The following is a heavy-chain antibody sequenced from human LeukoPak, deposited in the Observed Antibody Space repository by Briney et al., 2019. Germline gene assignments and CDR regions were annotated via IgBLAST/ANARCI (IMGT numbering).Heavy chain of an antibody. CDR2: TYYRSKWYN. V-gene: IGHV6-1*01. J-gene: IGHJ4*02. Sequence: SQTLSLTCAIFGDSVSSNTATWNWIRQSPSRGLEWLGRTYYRSKWYNDYAMSLRSRMVFNPDTSKNQFSLRLNSLTPEDTAVYFCARGRAVAGIPFDFWGQGILVTVSS. D-gene: IGHD6-19*01. CDR1: GDSVSSNTAT. CDR3: ARGRAVAGIPFDF.